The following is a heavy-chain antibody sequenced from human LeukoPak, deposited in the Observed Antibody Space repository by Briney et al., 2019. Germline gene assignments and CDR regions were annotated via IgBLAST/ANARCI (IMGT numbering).Heavy chain of an antibody. Sequence: SETLSLTCAVYGGSSSGYYWSWIRQPPGEGLEWIGEINHSGSTNYNPSLKSRVTISVDTSKNQFSLKLGSVTAADTAVYYCARAPLLRTLPFDYWGQGTLVTVSS. V-gene: IGHV4-34*01. CDR3: ARAPLLRTLPFDY. CDR1: GGSSSGYY. J-gene: IGHJ4*02. D-gene: IGHD3-22*01. CDR2: INHSGST.